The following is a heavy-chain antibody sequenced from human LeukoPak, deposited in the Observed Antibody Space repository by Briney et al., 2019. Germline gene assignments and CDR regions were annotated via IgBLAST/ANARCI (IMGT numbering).Heavy chain of an antibody. Sequence: SETLSLTCTVSGGSISSYYWSWIRQPPGKGLEWVGYISYSGSTNYRPSLKSRVTISVDTSKNQFSLKLSSVTAADTAIYYCARDGRAGSLFAYWGQGTLVTVSS. V-gene: IGHV4-59*01. CDR2: ISYSGST. CDR3: ARDGRAGSLFAY. D-gene: IGHD6-19*01. CDR1: GGSISSYY. J-gene: IGHJ4*02.